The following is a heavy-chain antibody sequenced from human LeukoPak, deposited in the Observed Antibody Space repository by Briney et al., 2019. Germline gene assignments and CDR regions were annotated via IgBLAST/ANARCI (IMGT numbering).Heavy chain of an antibody. V-gene: IGHV1-24*01. D-gene: IGHD2-15*01. CDR1: GYTLTELS. J-gene: IGHJ3*02. Sequence: ASVKVSCKVSGYTLTELSMHWVRQAPGKGHEWMGGFDPEDGETIYARKFQGRVTMTEDTSTDTAYMELSSLRSEDTAVYYCATASYCSGGSCYSHDAFDIWGQGTMVTVSS. CDR2: FDPEDGET. CDR3: ATASYCSGGSCYSHDAFDI.